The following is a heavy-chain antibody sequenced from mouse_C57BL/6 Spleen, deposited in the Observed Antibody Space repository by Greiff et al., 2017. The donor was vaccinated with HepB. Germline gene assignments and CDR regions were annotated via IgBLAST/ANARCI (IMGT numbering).Heavy chain of an antibody. Sequence: EVKLMESGGGLVKPGGSLKLSCAASGFTFSDYGMHWVRQAPEKGLEWVAYISSGSSTIYYVDTVKGRFTISRDNAKNTLFLQMTSLRSEDTAMYYCARTITTVPFAYWGQGTLVTVSA. J-gene: IGHJ3*01. V-gene: IGHV5-17*01. D-gene: IGHD1-1*01. CDR2: ISSGSSTI. CDR1: GFTFSDYG. CDR3: ARTITTVPFAY.